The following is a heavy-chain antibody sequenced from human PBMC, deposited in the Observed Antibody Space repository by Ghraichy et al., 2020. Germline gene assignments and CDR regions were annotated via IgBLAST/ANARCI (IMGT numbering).Heavy chain of an antibody. CDR3: AREHGTAWDRGFDY. D-gene: IGHD1-26*01. J-gene: IGHJ4*02. CDR2: TYYRSKWYS. Sequence: TLSLTCAISGDSVSSNSAAWNWIRQSPSRGLEWLGRTYYRSKWYSDYAVSVKSRITINPDTSKNQFSLQLNSVTPEDTAVYYCAREHGTAWDRGFDYWGQGTLVTVSS. CDR1: GDSVSSNSAA. V-gene: IGHV6-1*01.